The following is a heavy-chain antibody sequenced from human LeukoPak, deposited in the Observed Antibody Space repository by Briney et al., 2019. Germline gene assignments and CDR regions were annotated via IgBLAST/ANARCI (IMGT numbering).Heavy chain of an antibody. Sequence: GGSLRLSCAASGFTFSHYAMNWVRQAPGKGLEWISLVSKEGNNRHYADSVKGRFTISRDNSKNSLDLKMNSLRVEDTAIYYCAKDLDSSARYAENWFDPWGQGTLVTVSS. CDR1: GFTFSHYA. D-gene: IGHD6-19*01. V-gene: IGHV3-23*01. CDR3: AKDLDSSARYAENWFDP. CDR2: VSKEGNNR. J-gene: IGHJ5*02.